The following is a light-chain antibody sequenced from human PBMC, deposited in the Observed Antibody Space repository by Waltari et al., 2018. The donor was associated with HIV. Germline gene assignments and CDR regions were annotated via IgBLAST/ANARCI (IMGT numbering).Light chain of an antibody. CDR1: SSTIGSHY. V-gene: IGLV1-47*01. CDR2: RNN. CDR3: AAWDDSLSGLHWV. J-gene: IGLJ3*02. Sequence: QSVPTQPLSESGTPGQRVTISSSGCSSTIGSHYVSCTQQLPGTAPKLLIYRNNRRPSGVPDRFSGSKSGTSASLAISGLRSEDEADYYCAAWDDSLSGLHWVFGGGTKLTVL.